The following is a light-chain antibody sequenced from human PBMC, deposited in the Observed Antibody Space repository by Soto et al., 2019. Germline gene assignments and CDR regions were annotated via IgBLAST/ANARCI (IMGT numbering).Light chain of an antibody. CDR1: QGISSY. Sequence: DIQLTQSPSFLSASVGDRVPITCRASQGISSYLAWYQQKPGKAPKLLIYAASTLQSGVPSRFSGSGSGTEFTLTISSLQPEDFATYYCQQLNSYPITVGQGTRLEIK. CDR2: AAS. CDR3: QQLNSYPIT. J-gene: IGKJ5*01. V-gene: IGKV1-9*01.